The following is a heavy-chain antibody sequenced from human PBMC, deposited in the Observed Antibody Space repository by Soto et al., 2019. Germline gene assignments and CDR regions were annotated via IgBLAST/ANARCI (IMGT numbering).Heavy chain of an antibody. V-gene: IGHV4-34*01. D-gene: IGHD6-13*01. CDR2: INHSGST. CDR3: ARCSIISSSPFDY. Sequence: SETLSLTCAVYGGSFSGYYWSWIRQPPGKGLEWIGEINHSGSTNYNPSLKSRVTISVATSKNQFSLKLSSVTAADTAVYYCARCSIISSSPFDYWGQGTLVTVSS. J-gene: IGHJ4*02. CDR1: GGSFSGYY.